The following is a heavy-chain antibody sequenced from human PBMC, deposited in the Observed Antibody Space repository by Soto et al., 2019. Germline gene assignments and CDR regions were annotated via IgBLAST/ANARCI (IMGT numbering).Heavy chain of an antibody. V-gene: IGHV4-59*08. CDR3: ASASLHGMDV. CDR2: IYYSGST. J-gene: IGHJ6*02. D-gene: IGHD1-26*01. Sequence: PSETLSLTCTVSGGSISSYYCSWIRQPPGKGLEWIGNIYYSGSTNYNPSLKSRLTISIDTSKNQFSLKLGSVTAAAAAVYYCASASLHGMDVWGQGTTVTVSS. CDR1: GGSISSYY.